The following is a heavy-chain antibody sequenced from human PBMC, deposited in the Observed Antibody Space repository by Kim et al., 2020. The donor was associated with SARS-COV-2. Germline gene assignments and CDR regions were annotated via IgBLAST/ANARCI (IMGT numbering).Heavy chain of an antibody. CDR3: ARDEDLSWSRGLVAYYSMVV. V-gene: IGHV3-48*02. CDR1: GFTFSTYN. CDR2: ISRSSSII. D-gene: IGHD3-16*02. Sequence: GGSLRLSCAASGFTFSTYNMNWVRQAPGKGLEWVSNISRSSSIIYYADSVKGRFTISRDNAKNSLYLQMNSLRDEDSAVYYCARDEDLSWSRGLVAYYSMVVWGQGTTVTVSS. J-gene: IGHJ6*02.